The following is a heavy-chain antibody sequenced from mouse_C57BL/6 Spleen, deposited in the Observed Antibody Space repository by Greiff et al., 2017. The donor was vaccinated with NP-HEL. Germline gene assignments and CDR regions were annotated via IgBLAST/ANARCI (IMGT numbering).Heavy chain of an antibody. Sequence: EVQLVESGPGMVKPSQSLSLTCTVTGYSITSGYDWHWIRHFPGNKLEWMGYISYSGSTNYNPSLKSRISITHDTSKNHFFLKLNSVTTEDTATYYCARVYDYDVYAMDYWGQGTSVTVSS. CDR2: ISYSGST. CDR3: ARVYDYDVYAMDY. CDR1: GYSITSGYD. J-gene: IGHJ4*01. D-gene: IGHD2-4*01. V-gene: IGHV3-1*01.